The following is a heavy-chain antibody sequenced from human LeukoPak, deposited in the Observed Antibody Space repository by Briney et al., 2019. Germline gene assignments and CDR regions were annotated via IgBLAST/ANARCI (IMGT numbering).Heavy chain of an antibody. CDR1: GYTFTGYY. J-gene: IGHJ5*02. CDR2: INPNSGGT. CDR3: AREEGSSWYGGNWFDP. D-gene: IGHD6-13*01. Sequence: ASVKVSCKASGYTFTGYYMHWVRQAPGQGLEWMGWINPNSGGTNYAQKFQGRVTMTRDTSISTAYMELSSLRSEDTAVYYCAREEGSSWYGGNWFDPWGQGTLVTVSS. V-gene: IGHV1-2*02.